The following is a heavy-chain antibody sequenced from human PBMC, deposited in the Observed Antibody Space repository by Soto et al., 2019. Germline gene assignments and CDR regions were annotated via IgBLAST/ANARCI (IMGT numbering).Heavy chain of an antibody. Sequence: SETLSLTCTVSGGSISSSSYYWGWIRQPPGKGLEWIGSIYYSGSTYYNPSLKSRVTISVDTSKNQFSLKLSSVTAADTAVHYCARHDDGVADAFDIWGQGTMVTVSS. V-gene: IGHV4-39*01. CDR1: GGSISSSSYY. D-gene: IGHD2-8*01. J-gene: IGHJ3*02. CDR3: ARHDDGVADAFDI. CDR2: IYYSGST.